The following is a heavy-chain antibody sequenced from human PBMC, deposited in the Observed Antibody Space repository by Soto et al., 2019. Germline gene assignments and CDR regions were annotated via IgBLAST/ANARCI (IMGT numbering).Heavy chain of an antibody. J-gene: IGHJ6*02. Sequence: SVKVSCKASGGTFSSYAISWVRQAPGQGLEWMGGIIPIFGTANYAQKFQGRVTITADESTSTAYMELSSLRSEDTAVYYCARGRMITMVRGVDYYYYGMDVWGQGTTVTVSS. V-gene: IGHV1-69*13. CDR3: ARGRMITMVRGVDYYYYGMDV. CDR1: GGTFSSYA. D-gene: IGHD3-10*01. CDR2: IIPIFGTA.